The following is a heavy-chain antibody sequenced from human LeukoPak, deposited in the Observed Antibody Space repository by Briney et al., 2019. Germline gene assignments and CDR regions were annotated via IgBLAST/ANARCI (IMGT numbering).Heavy chain of an antibody. CDR2: MYYSGST. V-gene: IGHV4-30-4*01. CDR1: GGSISSGDYY. D-gene: IGHD3-22*01. J-gene: IGHJ5*02. CDR3: ARPDYYDSRIDP. Sequence: SEPLSLTCTVSGGSISSGDYYWSWIRQPPGKGLEWIAYMYYSGSTYYNPSLKSRVTMSADTSKNQLSLQLSSVTAADTAVYYCARPDYYDSRIDPWGQGILVTVSS.